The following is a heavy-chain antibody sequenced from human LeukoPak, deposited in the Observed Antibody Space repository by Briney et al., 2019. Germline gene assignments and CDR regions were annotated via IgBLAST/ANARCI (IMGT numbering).Heavy chain of an antibody. CDR2: IRSKANSYAT. CDR3: TRHSNSGSYDP. V-gene: IGHV3-73*01. CDR1: GFTFSGSA. D-gene: IGHD1-26*01. Sequence: EGSLRLSCAASGFTFSGSAMHWVRQASGKGLEWVGRIRSKANSYATAYAASVKGRFTISRDDSKNTAYLQMNSLKTEDTAVYYCTRHSNSGSYDPWGQGTLVTVSS. J-gene: IGHJ5*02.